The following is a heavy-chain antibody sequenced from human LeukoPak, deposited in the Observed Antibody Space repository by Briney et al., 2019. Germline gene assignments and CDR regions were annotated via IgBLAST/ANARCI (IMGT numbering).Heavy chain of an antibody. CDR1: GGSISSYY. CDR2: IYYSGST. CDR3: ARQPADHCYYGMDV. J-gene: IGHJ6*02. D-gene: IGHD6-13*01. Sequence: SETLSLTCTVSGGSISSYYWSWIRQPPGKGLEWIGYIYYSGSTNYNPSLKSRVTISVDTSQNQFSLKLSSVTAADTAVYYCARQPADHCYYGMDVWGQGTTVTVSS. V-gene: IGHV4-59*08.